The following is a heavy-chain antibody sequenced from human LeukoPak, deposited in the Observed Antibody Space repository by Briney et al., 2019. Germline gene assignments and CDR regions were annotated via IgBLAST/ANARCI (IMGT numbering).Heavy chain of an antibody. V-gene: IGHV4-39*01. CDR3: ARGAYYFDY. Sequence: SETLSLTCTVSGGSISSSNYYWDWIRQPPGKGLEWIGSIYYSGSTYYNPSLKSRVTISVDTSKNQFSLKLSSVTAADTAVYYCARGAYYFDYWGQGTLVTVSS. J-gene: IGHJ4*02. CDR1: GGSISSSNYY. CDR2: IYYSGST.